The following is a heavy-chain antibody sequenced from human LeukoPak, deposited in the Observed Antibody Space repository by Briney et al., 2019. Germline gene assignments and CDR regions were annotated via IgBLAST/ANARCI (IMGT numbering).Heavy chain of an antibody. J-gene: IGHJ4*02. CDR2: IIPIFGTA. D-gene: IGHD2-2*01. Sequence: SVKVSCKASGGTFSSYAISWVRQAPGQGLEWMGGIIPIFGTANYAQKFQGRVTITTDESTSTAYMELSSLRSEDTAVYYCARATLRGYCSSTSCFPTDFDYWGQGTLVTVSS. CDR1: GGTFSSYA. CDR3: ARATLRGYCSSTSCFPTDFDY. V-gene: IGHV1-69*05.